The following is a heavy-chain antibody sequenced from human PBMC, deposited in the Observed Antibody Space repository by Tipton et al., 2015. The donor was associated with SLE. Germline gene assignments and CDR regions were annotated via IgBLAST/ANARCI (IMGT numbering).Heavy chain of an antibody. CDR2: IYYSGST. J-gene: IGHJ2*01. V-gene: IGHV4-59*01. CDR3: ARTATSGAVGWSFDL. D-gene: IGHD2-15*01. CDR1: GGSISNYY. Sequence: GLVKPSETLSLTCTVSGGSISNYYWSWIRQPPGKGLYWIGYIYYSGSTNYNPSLKSRVTISVDTSKNQFSLKLSSVTAADTALYYGARTATSGAVGWSFDLWGRGPLVSVSS.